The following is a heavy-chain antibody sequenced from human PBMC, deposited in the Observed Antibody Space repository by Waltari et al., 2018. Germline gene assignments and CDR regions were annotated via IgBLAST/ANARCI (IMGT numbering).Heavy chain of an antibody. J-gene: IGHJ6*02. Sequence: QVHMMQSGAEVTKPGASVKVSCKTSGYTFTGYYMHWVLQAPGQGLEWMGWVNPNSGDTNYAQKFQGRVTMTRDTSISTAYMELSRLRSDDAAVYFCARELLVVTSPYYGLDVWGQGTTVTVSS. CDR2: VNPNSGDT. CDR3: ARELLVVTSPYYGLDV. CDR1: GYTFTGYY. V-gene: IGHV1-2*02. D-gene: IGHD2-15*01.